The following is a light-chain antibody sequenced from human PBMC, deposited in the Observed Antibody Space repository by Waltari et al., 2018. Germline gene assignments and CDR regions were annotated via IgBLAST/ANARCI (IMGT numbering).Light chain of an antibody. J-gene: IGLJ2*01. CDR1: SSDIGGYNH. CDR3: SSYASSSTVL. V-gene: IGLV2-14*01. CDR2: EVS. Sequence: QAALTQSPSVSGSPGQSVTISCTGTSSDIGGYNHVSWYQQHPGKAPKLMIYEVSNRPSGVSVRFSGSKSGNTASLIISGLQAEDEADYYCSSYASSSTVLFGGGTRLTVL.